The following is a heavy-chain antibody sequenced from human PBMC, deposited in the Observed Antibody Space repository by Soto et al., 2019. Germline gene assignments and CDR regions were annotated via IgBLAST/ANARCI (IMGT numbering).Heavy chain of an antibody. CDR3: ATRAGAPAD. D-gene: IGHD6-25*01. Sequence: EVQLVESGGGLVQPGGSLRLSCAASGFSFNTYWMSWIRQAPGKGLAWGANINEDGNKQNYVDSVRGRFTISRDNAKTSVHLQMNSPRVEDTAGYYCATRAGAPADWGQGTLVTVSS. V-gene: IGHV3-7*01. CDR2: INEDGNKQ. J-gene: IGHJ4*02. CDR1: GFSFNTYW.